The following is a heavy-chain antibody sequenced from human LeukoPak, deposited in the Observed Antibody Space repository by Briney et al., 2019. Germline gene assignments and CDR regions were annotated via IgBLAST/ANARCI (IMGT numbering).Heavy chain of an antibody. Sequence: PSETLSLTGTVSGGSISSYYWSWIRQPPGKGLEWIGYIYYSGSTNYNPSLKSRVTISVDTSKNQFSLKLSSVTAADTAVYYCARDYRVGAADYWGQGTLVTVSS. D-gene: IGHD1-26*01. CDR1: GGSISSYY. CDR3: ARDYRVGAADY. CDR2: IYYSGST. V-gene: IGHV4-59*01. J-gene: IGHJ4*02.